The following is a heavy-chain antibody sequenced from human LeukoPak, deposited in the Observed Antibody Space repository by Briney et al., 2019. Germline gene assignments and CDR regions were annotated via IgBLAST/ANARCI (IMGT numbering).Heavy chain of an antibody. V-gene: IGHV1-69*04. D-gene: IGHD5-12*01. J-gene: IGHJ4*02. CDR3: ARDTAHPSGYDLDY. CDR2: IIPILGIA. CDR1: GGTFSSYA. Sequence: SVKVSCKASGGTFSSYAISWVRQAPGQGLEWMGRIIPILGIANYAQKFQGRVTITADKSTSTAYMELSSLRSEDTAVYYCARDTAHPSGYDLDYWGQGTLVTVSS.